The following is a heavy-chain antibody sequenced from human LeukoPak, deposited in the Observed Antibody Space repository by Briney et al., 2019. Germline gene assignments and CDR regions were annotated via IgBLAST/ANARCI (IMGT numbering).Heavy chain of an antibody. J-gene: IGHJ4*02. CDR3: ARGMDDYGDYDGDY. CDR2: INPNSGGT. D-gene: IGHD4-17*01. Sequence: ASVKVSCKASGYTFTGYYMHWVRQAPGQGLEWMGRINPNSGGTNYAQKFQGRVTMTRDTSISTAYMELSRLRSDDTAVYYCARGMDDYGDYDGDYXXQGTLVTVSS. V-gene: IGHV1-2*06. CDR1: GYTFTGYY.